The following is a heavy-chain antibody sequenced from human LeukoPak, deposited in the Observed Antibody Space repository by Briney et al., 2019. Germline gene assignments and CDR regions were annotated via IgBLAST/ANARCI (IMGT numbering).Heavy chain of an antibody. CDR3: ARDCYYYGSGSYYKVLYYYVIDG. CDR1: GYTFTGYY. CDR2: INPNSGGT. Sequence: ASVKASCKASGYTFTGYYMHWGRQSPGQGLEWMGWINPNSGGTNYAQKFQARVTMTRDTSISTAYMELSRLRSDDTAVYYCARDCYYYGSGSYYKVLYYYVIDGWGQGRTLTV. D-gene: IGHD3-10*01. V-gene: IGHV1-2*02. J-gene: IGHJ6*02.